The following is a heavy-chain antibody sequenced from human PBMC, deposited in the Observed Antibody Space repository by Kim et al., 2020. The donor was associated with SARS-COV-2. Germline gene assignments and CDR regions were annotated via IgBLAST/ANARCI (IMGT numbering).Heavy chain of an antibody. CDR2: INPNSGGT. CDR3: ARDYYDSSGYYYFDY. J-gene: IGHJ4*02. CDR1: GYTFTGYY. Sequence: ASVKVSCKASGYTFTGYYMHWVRQAPGQGLEWMGWINPNSGGTNYAQKFQGRVTMTRDTSISTAYMELSRLRSDDTAVYYCARDYYDSSGYYYFDYWGQGTLVTVSS. D-gene: IGHD3-22*01. V-gene: IGHV1-2*02.